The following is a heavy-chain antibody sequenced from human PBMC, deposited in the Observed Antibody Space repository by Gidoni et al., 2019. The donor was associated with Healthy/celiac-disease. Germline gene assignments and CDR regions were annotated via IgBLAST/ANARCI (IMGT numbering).Heavy chain of an antibody. J-gene: IGHJ4*02. CDR1: GGTFSSNA. V-gene: IGHV1-69*01. CDR2: IIPIFGTT. Sequence: QVQLVQSVAEVMKPGSSVKVSCKASGGTFSSNALSWVRQAPGQGLEWMGGIIPIFGTTNYAQKFQGRVTITADESTSTANMELSSLRSEDTAVYYCARAAVSSIAVPRGVYFYYWGQGTLVTVSS. D-gene: IGHD6-6*01. CDR3: ARAAVSSIAVPRGVYFYY.